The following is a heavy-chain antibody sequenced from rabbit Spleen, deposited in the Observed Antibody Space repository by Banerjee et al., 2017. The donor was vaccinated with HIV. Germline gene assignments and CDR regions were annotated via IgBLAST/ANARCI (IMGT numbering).Heavy chain of an antibody. J-gene: IGHJ4*01. Sequence: QSLEESGGDLVKPGASLTLTCIASGVSFSGNSYMCWVRQAPGKGLEWIGCINTATGKDVYASWAKGRFTISKTSSTTVTLQMTSLTASDTATYFCAREASSGWGVVSYYFNLWGPGTLVTV. D-gene: IGHD4-1*01. CDR1: GVSFSGNSY. V-gene: IGHV1S40*01. CDR3: AREASSGWGVVSYYFNL. CDR2: INTATGKD.